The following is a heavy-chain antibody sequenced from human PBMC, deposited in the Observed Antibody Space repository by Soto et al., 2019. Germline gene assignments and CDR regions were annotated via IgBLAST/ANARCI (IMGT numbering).Heavy chain of an antibody. J-gene: IGHJ6*03. CDR1: GGSISSYY. D-gene: IGHD4-4*01. Sequence: QVQLQESGPGLVKPSETLSLTCTVSGGSISSYYWSWIRQPPGKGLEWIGYIYYSGSTNYNPSLKSRVTISVDTSKNQFSLKLSSVTAADTAVYYCARVFNLQIRYMDVWGKGTTVTVSS. V-gene: IGHV4-59*01. CDR3: ARVFNLQIRYMDV. CDR2: IYYSGST.